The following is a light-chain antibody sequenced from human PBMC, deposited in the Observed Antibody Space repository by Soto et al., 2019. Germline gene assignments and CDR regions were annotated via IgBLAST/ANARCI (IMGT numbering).Light chain of an antibody. CDR1: QSVLYSSNTKNY. Sequence: DIVMTQTPDSLTVSLGERATINCKSSQSVLYSSNTKNYLAWYKQKPGQPPKLLIFWASTRESVVPDRFSGSGSGTDFTLTISSLQAEDVAIYYCQQYDSTPLTFGQVTKVEIK. V-gene: IGKV4-1*01. CDR2: WAS. CDR3: QQYDSTPLT. J-gene: IGKJ1*01.